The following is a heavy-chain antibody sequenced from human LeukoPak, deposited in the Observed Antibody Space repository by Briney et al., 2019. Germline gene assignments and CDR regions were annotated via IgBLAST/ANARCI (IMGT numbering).Heavy chain of an antibody. CDR3: ARHIQDFWSGYRISLFDY. CDR1: GDSLSSYY. Sequence: PSETLSLTCTVSGDSLSSYYWSWIRQPAGKGLEWIGRIYTSGSAIYNPSLKSRVTISVDASKNQFSLKLSSVTAADTAVYYCARHIQDFWSGYRISLFDYWGQGTLVTVSS. J-gene: IGHJ4*02. D-gene: IGHD3-3*01. V-gene: IGHV4-4*07. CDR2: IYTSGSA.